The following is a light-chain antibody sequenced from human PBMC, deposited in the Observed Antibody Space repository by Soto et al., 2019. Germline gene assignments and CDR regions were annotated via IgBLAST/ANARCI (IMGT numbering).Light chain of an antibody. CDR2: DVT. V-gene: IGLV2-14*01. Sequence: SVLTQPASVSGSPGQSITISCTGTSSDVGGYNYVSWYQQHPGKAPRFVIYDVTNRPSGVSNRFSGSKSGNTASLTISGLQAEDEAHYYCSSYTTSNTRQVVFGTGTKLTVL. J-gene: IGLJ1*01. CDR1: SSDVGGYNY. CDR3: SSYTTSNTRQVV.